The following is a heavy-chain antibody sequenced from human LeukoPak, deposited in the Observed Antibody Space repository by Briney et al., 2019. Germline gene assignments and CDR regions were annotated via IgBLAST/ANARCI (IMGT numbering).Heavy chain of an antibody. V-gene: IGHV3-7*03. J-gene: IGHJ4*02. D-gene: IGHD3-22*01. Sequence: GGSLRLSCAASGFTFGDYVMSWVRQAPGKGLEWVANIKQDGSEKYYVDSVKGRFTISRDNAKNSLYLQMNSLRAEDTAVYYCARDPSGGYYFDYWGQGTLVTVSS. CDR2: IKQDGSEK. CDR1: GFTFGDYV. CDR3: ARDPSGGYYFDY.